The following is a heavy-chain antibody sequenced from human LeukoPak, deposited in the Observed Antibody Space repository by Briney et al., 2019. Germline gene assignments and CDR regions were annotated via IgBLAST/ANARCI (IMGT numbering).Heavy chain of an antibody. CDR2: INPNSGGT. D-gene: IGHD4-17*01. CDR1: GYTFTGYY. Sequence: GASVKVSCKASGYTFTGYYMHWVRQAPGQGLEWMGWINPNSGGTNYAQKFQGRVTMTRDTSISTAYMELSRLRSDDTAVYYCARADYGDYIATWFDPWGQGTLVTVSS. J-gene: IGHJ5*02. CDR3: ARADYGDYIATWFDP. V-gene: IGHV1-2*02.